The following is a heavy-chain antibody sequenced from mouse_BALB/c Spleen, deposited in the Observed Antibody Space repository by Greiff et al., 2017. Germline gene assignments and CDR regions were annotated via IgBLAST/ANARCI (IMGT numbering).Heavy chain of an antibody. V-gene: IGHV14-4*02. Sequence: VQLQQSGAELVRSGASVKLSCTASGFNIKDYYMHWVKQRPEQVLEWIGWIDPENGDTEYAPKFQGKATMTADTSSNTAYLQLSSLTSEDTAVYYCNAGDGYCWFAYWGQGTLVTVSA. J-gene: IGHJ3*01. CDR2: IDPENGDT. CDR3: NAGDGYCWFAY. D-gene: IGHD2-3*01. CDR1: GFNIKDYY.